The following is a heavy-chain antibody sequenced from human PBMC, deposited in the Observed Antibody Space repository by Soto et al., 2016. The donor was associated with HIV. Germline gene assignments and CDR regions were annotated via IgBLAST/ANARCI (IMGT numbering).Heavy chain of an antibody. Sequence: EVQLVESGGGVVRPGGSLRLSCAASGFTFDDYGMSWVRQAPGKGLEWVSGINWNGGSTTYADSVKGRFTISRDNAENFLYLQVNSLRAEDTALYYCARDRGYYYGSGSSKAVYYYGMDVWGQGTTVTVSS. CDR2: INWNGGST. V-gene: IGHV3-20*04. D-gene: IGHD3-10*01. CDR3: ARDRGYYYGSGSSKAVYYYGMDV. J-gene: IGHJ6*02. CDR1: GFTFDDYG.